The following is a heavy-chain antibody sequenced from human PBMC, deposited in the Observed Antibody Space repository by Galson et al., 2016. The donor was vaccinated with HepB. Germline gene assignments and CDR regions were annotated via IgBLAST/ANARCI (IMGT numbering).Heavy chain of an antibody. J-gene: IGHJ6*02. Sequence: SLRLSCAASGFTFSSYAMHWVRQAPGKGLEYVSAISSNGGSTYYANSVKGRFTISRDNSKNTLYLQMGSLRAEDMAVYYCARSLTLYCISTTYYGNYYGMDVWGQGTTVTVSS. CDR2: ISSNGGST. D-gene: IGHD2-2*01. V-gene: IGHV3-64*01. CDR1: GFTFSSYA. CDR3: ARSLTLYCISTTYYGNYYGMDV.